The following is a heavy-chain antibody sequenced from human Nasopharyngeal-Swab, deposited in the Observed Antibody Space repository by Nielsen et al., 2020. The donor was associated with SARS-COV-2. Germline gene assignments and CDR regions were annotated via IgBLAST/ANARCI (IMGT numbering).Heavy chain of an antibody. V-gene: IGHV3-33*01. D-gene: IGHD2-15*01. CDR2: IWYDGSNK. CDR3: AREAATRPTNWFDP. Sequence: WIRQPPGKGLEWVAVIWYDGSNKYYADSVKGRFTISRDNSKNTLYLQMNSLRAEDTAVYYCAREAATRPTNWFDPWGQGTLVTVSS. J-gene: IGHJ5*02.